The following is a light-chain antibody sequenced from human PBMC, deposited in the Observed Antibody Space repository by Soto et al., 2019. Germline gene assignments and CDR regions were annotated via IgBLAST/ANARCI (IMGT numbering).Light chain of an antibody. J-gene: IGKJ1*01. CDR1: QSVSSSY. Sequence: EIVLTQSPGTLSLSPGERATLSCRASQSVSSSYLAWYQQKPGQAPRRLIYGASSRATGIPDRFSGSGSGTDFTLTNSRLEPEDFAVYYCQQYGSSRTFGQGTKVEIK. V-gene: IGKV3-20*01. CDR3: QQYGSSRT. CDR2: GAS.